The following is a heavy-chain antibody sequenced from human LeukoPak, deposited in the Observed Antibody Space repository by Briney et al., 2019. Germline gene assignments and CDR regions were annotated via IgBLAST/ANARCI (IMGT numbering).Heavy chain of an antibody. D-gene: IGHD6-19*01. J-gene: IGHJ4*02. CDR3: ARGGIAVAGTLDY. Sequence: WASVKVSCKASGYTFTGYYMHWVRQAPRQGLEWMGWINPNSGGTNYAQKFQGRVTMTRDTSISTAYMELSRLRSDDTAVYYCARGGIAVAGTLDYWGQGTLVTVSS. CDR2: INPNSGGT. V-gene: IGHV1-2*02. CDR1: GYTFTGYY.